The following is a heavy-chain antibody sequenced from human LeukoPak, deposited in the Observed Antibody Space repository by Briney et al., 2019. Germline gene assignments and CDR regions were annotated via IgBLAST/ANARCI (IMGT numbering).Heavy chain of an antibody. CDR3: TKDISSGRPAPYGMDV. D-gene: IGHD3-10*01. Sequence: GGSLRLSCAASGFTFGAYCTHWVRQPPGEAVVWVSAFNWYSDPILYADSVRGRFTISRDNAKNTLYLQMNSLRVEDTAFYFCTKDISSGRPAPYGMDVWGHGTTVTVSS. CDR1: GFTFGAYC. J-gene: IGHJ6*02. CDR2: FNWYSDPI. V-gene: IGHV3-9*01.